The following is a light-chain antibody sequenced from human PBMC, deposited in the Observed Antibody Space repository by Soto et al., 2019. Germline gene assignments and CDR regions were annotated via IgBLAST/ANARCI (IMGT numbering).Light chain of an antibody. CDR1: SSDVGGYNY. CDR2: EVS. V-gene: IGLV2-14*01. J-gene: IGLJ2*01. Sequence: QSALTQPASVSGSPGQSITISCTGTSSDVGGYNYVSWYQQHPGKAPKVMIYEVSNLPSGVSNRFSGSKSGNTASLTISGLQAEDEAEYYCSSYTSSRTYVVFGGGTKLTVL. CDR3: SSYTSSRTYVV.